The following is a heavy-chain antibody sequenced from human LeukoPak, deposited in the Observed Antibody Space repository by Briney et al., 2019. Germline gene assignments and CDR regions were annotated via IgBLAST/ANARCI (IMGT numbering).Heavy chain of an antibody. CDR1: GYTFTGYY. V-gene: IGHV1-2*02. D-gene: IGHD3-22*01. CDR2: SNPNSGGT. CDR3: ASGGPEYDSNGYYYFDY. J-gene: IGHJ4*02. Sequence: ASVKVSCKASGYTFTGYYIHWVRRAPGQGLEWMGWSNPNSGGTNYAQKFQGRVTMTRDTSISTAYMELSNLRSDDTGVYHCASGGPEYDSNGYYYFDYWGQGALVTVSS.